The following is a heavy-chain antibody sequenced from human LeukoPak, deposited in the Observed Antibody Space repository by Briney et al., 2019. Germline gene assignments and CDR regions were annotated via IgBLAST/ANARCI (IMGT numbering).Heavy chain of an antibody. D-gene: IGHD3-10*01. CDR2: ISAYNGNT. J-gene: IGHJ4*02. CDR1: GYTFTSYA. Sequence: ASVKVTCKASGYTFTSYAMNWVRQAPGQGLEWMGWISAYNGNTNYAQKLQGRVTMTTDTSTSTAYMELRSLRSDDTAVYYCARDGFTMVRGVKNYFDYWGQGTLVTVSS. CDR3: ARDGFTMVRGVKNYFDY. V-gene: IGHV1-18*01.